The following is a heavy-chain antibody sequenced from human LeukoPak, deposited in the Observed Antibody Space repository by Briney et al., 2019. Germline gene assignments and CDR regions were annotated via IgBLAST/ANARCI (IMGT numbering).Heavy chain of an antibody. V-gene: IGHV3-66*03. CDR1: GFTVSSNY. CDR2: IYSCGST. D-gene: IGHD2-15*01. J-gene: IGHJ6*02. Sequence: GGSLRLSCAASGFTVSSNYMSWVRQAPGKGLEWVSVIYSCGSTYYADSVKGRFTISRDNSKNTLYLQMNSLRAEDTVVYYCATYCSGGSCGYGCDYYGMDVWGQGTTVTVSS. CDR3: ATYCSGGSCGYGCDYYGMDV.